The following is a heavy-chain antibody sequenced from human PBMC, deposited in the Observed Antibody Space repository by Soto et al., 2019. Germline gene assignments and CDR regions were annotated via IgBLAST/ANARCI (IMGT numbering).Heavy chain of an antibody. CDR2: IYYSGST. CDR1: GGSISSYY. D-gene: IGHD3-3*01. CDR3: ARETTIFGVVNSREGGLFDY. Sequence: PSETLSLTCTVSGGSISSYYWSWIRQPPGKGLEWIGYIYYSGSTYYNPSLKSRVTISVDTSKNQFSLKLSSVTAADTAVYYCARETTIFGVVNSREGGLFDYWGQGTLVTVSS. V-gene: IGHV4-59*12. J-gene: IGHJ4*02.